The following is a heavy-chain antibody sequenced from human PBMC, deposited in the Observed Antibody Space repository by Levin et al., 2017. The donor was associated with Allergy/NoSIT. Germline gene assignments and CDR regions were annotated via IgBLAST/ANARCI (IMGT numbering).Heavy chain of an antibody. J-gene: IGHJ4*02. CDR1: GFTFSNYG. Sequence: GGSLRLSCAASGFTFSNYGMHWVRQAPGKGLEWLTGISYDGGTISYADSVKGRFTISRDNSTNTVFLQMNSLRVDDTAVYYCASVGTVGLWGQGTLVTVST. V-gene: IGHV3-30*03. CDR2: ISYDGGTI. D-gene: IGHD3-16*01. CDR3: ASVGTVGL.